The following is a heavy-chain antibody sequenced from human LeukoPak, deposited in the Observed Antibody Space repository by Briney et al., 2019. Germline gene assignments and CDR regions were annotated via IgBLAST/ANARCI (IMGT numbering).Heavy chain of an antibody. Sequence: GASVKVSCKASGYTFTGYYMHWVRQAPGQGLEWMGWINPNNGGTNYAQKFQGRVTMTLDTSISTGYMELSSLRSDDTAIYFCARVDGGESYYFDYWGQGTLVTVFS. V-gene: IGHV1-2*02. CDR2: INPNNGGT. D-gene: IGHD2-21*01. CDR1: GYTFTGYY. CDR3: ARVDGGESYYFDY. J-gene: IGHJ4*02.